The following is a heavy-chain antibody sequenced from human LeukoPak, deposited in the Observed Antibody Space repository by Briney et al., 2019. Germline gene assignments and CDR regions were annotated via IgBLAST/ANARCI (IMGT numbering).Heavy chain of an antibody. V-gene: IGHV1-2*02. CDR1: GYTFTGYY. CDR2: INPNSGGT. D-gene: IGHD2-2*01. J-gene: IGHJ5*02. CDR3: ARDRGYCSSTSCPPRKNWFDP. Sequence: ASVKVSCKASGYTFTGYYMHWVRQAPGQGLEWIGWINPNSGGTNYAQKFQGRVTMTRDTSISTAYMELSRLRSDDTAVYHCARDRGYCSSTSCPPRKNWFDPWGQGTLVTVSS.